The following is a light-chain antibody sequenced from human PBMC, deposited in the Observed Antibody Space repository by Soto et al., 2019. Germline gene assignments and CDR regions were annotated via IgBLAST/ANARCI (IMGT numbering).Light chain of an antibody. J-gene: IGLJ3*02. CDR2: HTS. CDR1: TGAVTSGHY. CDR3: LLSYRGTRAWV. V-gene: IGLV7-46*01. Sequence: QAVVTQEPSLTVSPGGTVTLTCGSSTGAVTSGHYPYWFQQKPGQAPRTLIYHTSNKHSWTPARFSGSLLGGKAALTLSGAQPEDEAEYYCLLSYRGTRAWVFGGGTKLTVL.